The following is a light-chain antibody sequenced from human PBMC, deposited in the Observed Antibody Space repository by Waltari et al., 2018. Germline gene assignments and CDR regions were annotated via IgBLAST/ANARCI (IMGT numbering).Light chain of an antibody. CDR1: SGHSRYA. CDR2: LNSDGSH. J-gene: IGLJ3*02. V-gene: IGLV4-69*01. CDR3: QTWGTGIQV. Sequence: QLVLTQSPSASASLGASVKLTCTLSSGHSRYATAWHPQQPEKGPRYLMKLNSDGSHSKGDGIPDRFSGSSSGAERYLTISSLQSEDEADYYCQTWGTGIQVFGGGTKLTVL.